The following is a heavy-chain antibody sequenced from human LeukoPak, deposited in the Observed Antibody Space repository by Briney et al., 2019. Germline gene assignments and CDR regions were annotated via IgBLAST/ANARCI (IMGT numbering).Heavy chain of an antibody. CDR3: ARQFGYYDSSGYSYDAFDI. CDR2: IYYSGST. D-gene: IGHD3-22*01. CDR1: GGPISSYY. V-gene: IGHV4-59*08. Sequence: PSETLSLTCTVSGGPISSYYWSWIRQPPGKGLEWIGYIYYSGSTNYNPSLKSRVTISLDTSKSQFSLKLSSVTAADTAVYYCARQFGYYDSSGYSYDAFDIWGQGTMVTVSS. J-gene: IGHJ3*02.